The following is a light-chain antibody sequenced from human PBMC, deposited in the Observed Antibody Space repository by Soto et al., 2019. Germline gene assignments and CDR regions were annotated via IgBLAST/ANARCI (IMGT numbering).Light chain of an antibody. J-gene: IGKJ5*01. Sequence: EIVMTQSPATLSVSPGERATLSCRASQSISSNLAWYQQKPGQAPRLLIYGASTRATGIPARFSGSESGTEFTLTISSLQSEDFAVYSCQQYYDWPRITFGQGTRLEIK. V-gene: IGKV3-15*01. CDR3: QQYYDWPRIT. CDR1: QSISSN. CDR2: GAS.